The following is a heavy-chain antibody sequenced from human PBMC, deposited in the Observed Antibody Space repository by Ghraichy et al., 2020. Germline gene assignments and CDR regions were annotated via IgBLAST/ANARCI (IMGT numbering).Heavy chain of an antibody. CDR1: GGSFSSYY. CDR3: ARDYTAHSLDY. J-gene: IGHJ4*02. CDR2: INHSGRT. D-gene: IGHD2-2*02. V-gene: IGHV4-34*01. Sequence: SETLSLTCAVYGGSFSSYYWSWIRQPPGKGLEWIGEINHSGRTNYNPSLKSRVTISVDTSKNHFSLNLSSVTAADTAVYYCARDYTAHSLDYWGQGTLVTVSS.